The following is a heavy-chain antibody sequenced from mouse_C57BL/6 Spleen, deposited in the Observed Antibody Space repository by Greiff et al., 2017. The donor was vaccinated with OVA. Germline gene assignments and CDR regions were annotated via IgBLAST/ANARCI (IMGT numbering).Heavy chain of an antibody. D-gene: IGHD1-1*01. CDR3: ARRNYYGSSYWDY. J-gene: IGHJ2*01. V-gene: IGHV1-50*01. CDR2: IDPSDSYT. CDR1: GYTFTSYW. Sequence: QVQLQQPGAELVKPGASVKLSCKASGYTFTSYWMQWVKQRPGQGLEWIGEIDPSDSYTNYNQKFKGKATLTVDTSSSTAYMQLSSLTSEDSAVYYCARRNYYGSSYWDYWGQGTTLTVSS.